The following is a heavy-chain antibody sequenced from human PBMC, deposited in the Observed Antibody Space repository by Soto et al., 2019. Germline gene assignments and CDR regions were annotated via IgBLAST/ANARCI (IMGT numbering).Heavy chain of an antibody. Sequence: QVQLQESGPGLVKPSQTLSLTCTVSGGSISSGGYYWSWIRQHPGKGLEWIGYIYYSGSTYYNPSLKVRVTISVDTSKNQFALKLSSVTAADTAVYYCARRGSGQTFDYWCQGTLVTVSS. J-gene: IGHJ4*02. V-gene: IGHV4-31*03. CDR3: ARRGSGQTFDY. D-gene: IGHD1-26*01. CDR2: IYYSGST. CDR1: GGSISSGGYY.